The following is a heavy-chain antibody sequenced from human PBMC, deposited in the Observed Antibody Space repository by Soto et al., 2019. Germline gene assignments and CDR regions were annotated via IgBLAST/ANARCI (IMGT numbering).Heavy chain of an antibody. D-gene: IGHD3-3*01. CDR3: ARDPDDSGANSASFDY. V-gene: IGHV1-69*06. Sequence: ASVKVSCKASGGTFSSYAISWVRQAPGQGLEWMGGIIPIFGTANYAQKFQGRVTITADKSTSTAYMELSSLRSEDTAVSYCARDPDDSGANSASFDYWGQGTLVTVSS. CDR1: GGTFSSYA. J-gene: IGHJ4*02. CDR2: IIPIFGTA.